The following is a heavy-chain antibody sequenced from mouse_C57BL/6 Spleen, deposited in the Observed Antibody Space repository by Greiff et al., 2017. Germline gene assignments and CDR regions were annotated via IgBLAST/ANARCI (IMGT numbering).Heavy chain of an antibody. CDR3: ARGPSYSNVFFDY. D-gene: IGHD2-5*01. J-gene: IGHJ2*01. CDR2: ISDGGSYT. CDR1: GFTFSSYA. Sequence: DVKLVESGGGLVKPGGSLKLSCAASGFTFSSYAMSWVRQTPEKRLEWVATISDGGSYTYYPDNVKGRFTISRDNAKNNLYLQMSHLKSEDTAMYYCARGPSYSNVFFDYWGQGTTLTVSS. V-gene: IGHV5-4*03.